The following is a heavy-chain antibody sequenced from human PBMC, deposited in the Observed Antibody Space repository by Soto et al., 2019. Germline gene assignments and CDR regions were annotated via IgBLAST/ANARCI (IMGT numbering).Heavy chain of an antibody. V-gene: IGHV1-18*04. CDR2: ISAYNGNT. J-gene: IGHJ6*02. Sequence: QVQLVQSGAEVKKPGASVKVSCKASGYTFTSYGISWVRQAPGQGLEWMGWISAYNGNTNYAQKLQGRVTMTTDTSTSTAYMELRSLRSDDTAGYYCARDSMGRGVDYYYGMDVWGQGTTVTVSS. D-gene: IGHD3-10*01. CDR3: ARDSMGRGVDYYYGMDV. CDR1: GYTFTSYG.